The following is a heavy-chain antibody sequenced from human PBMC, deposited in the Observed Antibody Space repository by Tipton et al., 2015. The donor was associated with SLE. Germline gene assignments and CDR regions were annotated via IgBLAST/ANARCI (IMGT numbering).Heavy chain of an antibody. CDR1: GGSISSYY. J-gene: IGHJ4*02. V-gene: IGHV4-4*08. CDR2: IYSSGST. D-gene: IGHD3-10*01. CDR3: AIRPWGGFDY. Sequence: TLSLTCTVSGGSISSYYWSWIRQPPGKGLEWIGYIYSSGSTNYNPSLKSRVTISVETSKNQFSLRLSSVTAADTAVYYCAIRPWGGFDYWGQGTLVTVSS.